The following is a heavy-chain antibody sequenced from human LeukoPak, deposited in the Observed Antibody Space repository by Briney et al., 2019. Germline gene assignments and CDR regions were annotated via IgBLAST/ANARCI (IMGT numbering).Heavy chain of an antibody. D-gene: IGHD3-16*01. CDR3: ATERAGERPRPLLSYYYMDV. J-gene: IGHJ6*03. CDR1: GFTFSSYR. V-gene: IGHV3-7*01. CDR2: IKQDGSEK. Sequence: GGSLRLSCAASGFTFSSYRMSWVRQAPGKGLEWVANIKQDGSEKHYVDSVKGRFTISRDNAKNSLYLQMNSLRAEDTAVYYCATERAGERPRPLLSYYYMDVWGKGTSVTISS.